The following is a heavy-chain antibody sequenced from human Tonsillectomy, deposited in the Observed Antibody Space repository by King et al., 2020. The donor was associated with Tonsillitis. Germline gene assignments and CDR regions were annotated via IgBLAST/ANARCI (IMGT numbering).Heavy chain of an antibody. CDR3: ARVAGGI. J-gene: IGHJ3*01. V-gene: IGHV1-69*14. D-gene: IGHD1-26*01. CDR2: IVPMFETT. CDR1: GGIFSSYV. Sequence: QLVQSGAEVKKPGSSVKVSCKASGGIFSSYVISWVRQAPGQGLEWMGEIVPMFETTNYAQKFQGRVTFTADKSTSTAYMELSSLGSEDTAVYYCARVAGGIWGQGTMVTVSS.